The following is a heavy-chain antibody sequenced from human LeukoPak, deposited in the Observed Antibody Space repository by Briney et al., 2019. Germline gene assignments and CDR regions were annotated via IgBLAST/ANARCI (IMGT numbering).Heavy chain of an antibody. CDR2: IYYSGST. D-gene: IGHD3-3*01. CDR3: ARGEFRFLEWPSSYDYYYYMDV. Sequence: SQTLSLTCTVSGDSISSSSYYWSWIRQPPGKGLEWIGYIYYSGSTNYNSSLKSRVTISVDTSKNQFSPKLSSVTAADTAVYYCARGEFRFLEWPSSYDYYYYMDVWGKGTTVTVSS. CDR1: GDSISSSSYY. V-gene: IGHV4-61*01. J-gene: IGHJ6*03.